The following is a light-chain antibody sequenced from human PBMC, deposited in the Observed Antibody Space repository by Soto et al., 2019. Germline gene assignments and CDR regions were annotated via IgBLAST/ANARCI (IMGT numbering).Light chain of an antibody. CDR2: GAS. Sequence: EIVLTQSPGTLSLFPGERATLSCRASQSVSSSYLAWYQQKPGQAPRLLIYGASSRATGIPDRFSGSGSGTDFTLTVSRLEPEDFAVYYCQQYGRSPYTFGQGTKAEIK. J-gene: IGKJ2*01. CDR3: QQYGRSPYT. V-gene: IGKV3-20*01. CDR1: QSVSSSY.